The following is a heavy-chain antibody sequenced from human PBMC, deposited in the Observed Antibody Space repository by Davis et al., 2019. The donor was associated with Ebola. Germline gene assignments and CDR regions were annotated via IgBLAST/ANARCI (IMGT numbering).Heavy chain of an antibody. CDR2: ISSSGSTI. CDR1: GFSVSNSY. V-gene: IGHV3-11*04. J-gene: IGHJ5*02. CDR3: ARGDSGWYGWFDP. Sequence: GESLKISCAASGFSVSNSYMSWVRQAPGKGLEWVSYISSSGSTIYYADSVKGRFTISRDNAKNSLYLQMNSLRAEDTAVYYCARGDSGWYGWFDPWGQGTLVTVSS. D-gene: IGHD6-19*01.